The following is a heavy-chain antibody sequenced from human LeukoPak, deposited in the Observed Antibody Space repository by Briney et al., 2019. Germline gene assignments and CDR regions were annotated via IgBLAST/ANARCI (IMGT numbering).Heavy chain of an antibody. CDR1: GGSISSYY. CDR3: AGQTTRPDLDY. J-gene: IGHJ4*02. D-gene: IGHD1-14*01. CDR2: IYYSGST. V-gene: IGHV4-59*01. Sequence: SETLSLTCTVSGGSISSYYWSWIRQPPGKGLEWIGYIYYSGSTNYNPSLKSRVTISVDTSKNQFSLKLSSVTAADTAVYYCAGQTTRPDLDYWGQGTLVTVSS.